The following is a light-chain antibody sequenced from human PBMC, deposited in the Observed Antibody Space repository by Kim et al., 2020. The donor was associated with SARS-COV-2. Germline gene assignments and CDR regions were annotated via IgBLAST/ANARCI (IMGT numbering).Light chain of an antibody. CDR2: GVT. Sequence: QSVTIPCTGTSKDVGDYNYVSWYQQHPGKAPKVLLYGVTKRPSGVPDRFSGSKSGNTASLTVSGLQPEDEADYYCSSFAASNNVYVFGTGTKVTVL. V-gene: IGLV2-8*01. CDR1: SKDVGDYNY. CDR3: SSFAASNNVYV. J-gene: IGLJ1*01.